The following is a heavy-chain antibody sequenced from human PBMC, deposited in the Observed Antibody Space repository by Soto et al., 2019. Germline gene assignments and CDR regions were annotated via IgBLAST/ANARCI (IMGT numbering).Heavy chain of an antibody. CDR1: GGTFSSYA. D-gene: IGHD2-2*01. V-gene: IGHV1-69*06. J-gene: IGHJ4*02. CDR2: ISPIFGTA. Sequence: QVQLVQSGAEVKKPGSSVKVSCKASGGTFSSYAISWVRQAPGQGLEWMGGISPIFGTANYAQKFQGRVTVTADKSTSTPSRELSSVRPEDTAVYYCARAGYCSSTSCAYYFDSWGQGSLVTVSP. CDR3: ARAGYCSSTSCAYYFDS.